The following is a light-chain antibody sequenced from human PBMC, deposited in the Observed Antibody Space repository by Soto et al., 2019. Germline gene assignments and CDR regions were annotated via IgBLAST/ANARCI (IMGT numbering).Light chain of an antibody. CDR3: QQYNSWT. CDR2: DAS. J-gene: IGKJ1*01. CDR1: QSISSW. V-gene: IGKV1-5*01. Sequence: DIQMTQSPSTLSASVGDRVTITCRASQSISSWLAWYQQKPGKAPKLLIYDASSLESGVPSRFSGSGSGTAFTLTISSLQPDDFATYYCQQYNSWTFGQGTKVDIK.